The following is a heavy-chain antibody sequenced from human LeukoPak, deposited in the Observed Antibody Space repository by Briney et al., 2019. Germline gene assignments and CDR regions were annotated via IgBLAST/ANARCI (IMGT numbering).Heavy chain of an antibody. CDR3: ARGRMDCSSTSCYSYFDY. D-gene: IGHD2-2*02. CDR2: MNPNSGNT. V-gene: IGHV1-8*03. J-gene: IGHJ4*02. CDR1: GYTFTSYD. Sequence: ASVKVSCKASGYTFTSYDINWVRQATGQGLEWMGWMNPNSGNTGYAQKFQGRVTITRNTSISTAYMELSSLRSEDTAVYYCARGRMDCSSTSCYSYFDYWGQGTLVTVSS.